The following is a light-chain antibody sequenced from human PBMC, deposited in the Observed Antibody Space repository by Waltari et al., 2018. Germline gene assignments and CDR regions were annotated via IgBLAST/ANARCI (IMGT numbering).Light chain of an antibody. V-gene: IGKV3-11*01. CDR3: QQRSNWPPLFS. J-gene: IGKJ2*03. CDR2: DVF. CDR1: QSVGHY. Sequence: EIVLTQSPATLSLSPGDRATLPCRASQSVGHYLAWYQHKPGQAPRLLIYDVFKRATGIPARFSGGGSETDFTLTVSSLEHEDFAVYYCQQRSNWPPLFSFGQGTKLEIK.